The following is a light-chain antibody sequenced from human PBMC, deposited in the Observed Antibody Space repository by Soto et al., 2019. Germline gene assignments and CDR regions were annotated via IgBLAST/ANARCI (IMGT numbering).Light chain of an antibody. CDR1: SSDVGGFNY. J-gene: IGLJ1*01. CDR2: DVY. V-gene: IGLV2-14*01. Sequence: QSVLTQPAPVSGSPGQSITISCTGTSSDVGGFNYVSWYQQHPGKAPKLLIFDVYSRPSGISNRFSGSKSGNTASLTISGLQAEDEADYYCSSYTTSSSYVFGAGTKVTVL. CDR3: SSYTTSSSYV.